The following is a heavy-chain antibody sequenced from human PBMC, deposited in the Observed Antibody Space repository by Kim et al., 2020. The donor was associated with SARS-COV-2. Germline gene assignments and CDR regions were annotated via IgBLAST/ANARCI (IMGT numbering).Heavy chain of an antibody. J-gene: IGHJ3*02. CDR2: INPNSGGT. D-gene: IGHD1-26*01. CDR1: GYTFTGYY. V-gene: IGHV1-2*02. Sequence: ASVKVSCKASGYTFTGYYMHWVRQAPGQGLEWVGWINPNSGGTNYAQKFQGRVTMTRDTSISTAYMELSRLRSDDTAVYYCARVFSGSSSSDAFDIWGQGTMVTVSS. CDR3: ARVFSGSSSSDAFDI.